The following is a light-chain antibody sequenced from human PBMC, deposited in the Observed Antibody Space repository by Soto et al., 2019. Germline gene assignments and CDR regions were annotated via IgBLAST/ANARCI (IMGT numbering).Light chain of an antibody. CDR1: QSVNSNY. CDR3: QQYGSSPVT. J-gene: IGKJ3*01. Sequence: EIVLTQSPGTLSLSPGQRATLSCRASQSVNSNYLVWYQHKPGQAPRLLISNASRRATGIPDRFSGSGSGTDFTLTISRLGPEDFAVYYCQQYGSSPVTFGPGTKVEIK. CDR2: NAS. V-gene: IGKV3-20*01.